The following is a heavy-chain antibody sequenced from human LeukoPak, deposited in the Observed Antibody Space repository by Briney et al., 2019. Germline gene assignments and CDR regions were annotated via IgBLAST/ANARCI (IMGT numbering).Heavy chain of an antibody. J-gene: IGHJ6*03. Sequence: GASVKVSCKASGYTFTSYDINWVRQATGQGLEWMGWMNPNSGNTGYAQKFQGRVTMTRNTSISTAYMELSSLRSEDTAVYYCSRGRVGIAAAGTRRRYYSYMDVWGKGTTVTVSS. CDR3: SRGRVGIAAAGTRRRYYSYMDV. V-gene: IGHV1-8*01. CDR1: GYTFTSYD. D-gene: IGHD6-13*01. CDR2: MNPNSGNT.